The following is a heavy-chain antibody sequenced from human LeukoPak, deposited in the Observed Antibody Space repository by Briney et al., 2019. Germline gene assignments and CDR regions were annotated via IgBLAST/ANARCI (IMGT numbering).Heavy chain of an antibody. V-gene: IGHV3-23*01. CDR3: AKDPESAAAVYYFDY. CDR2: ISGSGGST. D-gene: IGHD6-13*01. CDR1: GFTFSSYA. J-gene: IGHJ4*02. Sequence: VGSLRLSCAASGFTFSSYAVSWVRQAPGKGLEWVSAISGSGGSTYYADSVKGRFTISRDNSKNTLYLQMNSLRAEDTAVYYCAKDPESAAAVYYFDYWGQGTLVTVSS.